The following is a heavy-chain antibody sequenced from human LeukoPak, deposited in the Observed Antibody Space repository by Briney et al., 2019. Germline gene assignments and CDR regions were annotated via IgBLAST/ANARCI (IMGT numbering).Heavy chain of an antibody. CDR1: AFTFSTYA. CDR2: ISSSSSYI. CDR3: ARDYGLGSSWYVYYFDY. V-gene: IGHV3-21*01. Sequence: GGSLRLSCAASAFTFSTYAMSWVRQAPGKGLEWVSSISSSSSYIYYADSVKGRFTISRDNAKNSLYLQMNSLRAEDTAVYYCARDYGLGSSWYVYYFDYWGQGTLVTVSS. D-gene: IGHD6-13*01. J-gene: IGHJ4*02.